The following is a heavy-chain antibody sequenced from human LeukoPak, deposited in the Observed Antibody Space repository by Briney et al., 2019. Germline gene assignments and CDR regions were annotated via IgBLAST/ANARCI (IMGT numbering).Heavy chain of an antibody. CDR1: GFTFSNYG. D-gene: IGHD1-26*01. Sequence: PGGSLRLSCAASGFTFSNYGMHWVRQAPGKGLEWVAVISYDGSNKYYADSVKGRVTISRDNSKNTLYLQMNSLRPEDTAVYYCAKDSSGSRTPNYFDYWGQGTLVTVSS. CDR2: ISYDGSNK. J-gene: IGHJ4*02. CDR3: AKDSSGSRTPNYFDY. V-gene: IGHV3-30*18.